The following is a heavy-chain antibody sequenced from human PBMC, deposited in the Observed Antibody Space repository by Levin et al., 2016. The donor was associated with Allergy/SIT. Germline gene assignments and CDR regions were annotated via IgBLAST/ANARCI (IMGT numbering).Heavy chain of an antibody. CDR1: GGSIGSYY. Sequence: SETLSLTCTVSGGSIGSYYWSWIRQPPGKGLEWIGYIYYSGSTNYNPSLKSRVTISVDTSKNQFSLKLSSVTAADTAVYYCATVEMATEGDAFDIWGQGTMVTVSS. D-gene: IGHD5-24*01. J-gene: IGHJ3*02. V-gene: IGHV4-59*01. CDR2: IYYSGST. CDR3: ATVEMATEGDAFDI.